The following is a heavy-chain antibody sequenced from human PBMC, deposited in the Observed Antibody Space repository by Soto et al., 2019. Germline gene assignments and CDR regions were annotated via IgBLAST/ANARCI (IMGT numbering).Heavy chain of an antibody. V-gene: IGHV3-74*01. CDR2: SNSDGSST. CDR1: GFTFSSYW. CDR3: ARGSCSSTSCYRNYYYYGLDG. Sequence: GGSMRLSCAASGFTFSSYWMHWVRQAPGKGLVWVSRSNSDGSSTRYADSVKGRFTISRDNAKNPLYRQMSSLRAEDTAVYYCARGSCSSTSCYRNYYYYGLDGWGKGTTCTVSS. J-gene: IGHJ6*04. D-gene: IGHD2-2*02.